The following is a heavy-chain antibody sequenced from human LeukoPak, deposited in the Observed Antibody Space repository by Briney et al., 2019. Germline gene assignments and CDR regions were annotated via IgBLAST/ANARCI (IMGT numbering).Heavy chain of an antibody. CDR2: INPNSDGT. CDR3: ARASYGSGSDY. V-gene: IGHV1-2*02. J-gene: IGHJ4*02. D-gene: IGHD3-10*01. Sequence: GASLKLSCTASGFTFTGYCMHWVRQAPGQGLEWMGWINPNSDGTNYAQKFQGRVTMTRDTSISTAYMELSRLKSDDTALYYCARASYGSGSDYWGQGTLVTVSS. CDR1: GFTFTGYC.